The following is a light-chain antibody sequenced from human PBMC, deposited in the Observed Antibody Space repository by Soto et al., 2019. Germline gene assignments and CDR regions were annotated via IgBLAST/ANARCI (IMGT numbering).Light chain of an antibody. CDR2: DVS. CDR1: GSDVGGYNY. V-gene: IGLV2-14*01. J-gene: IGLJ2*01. CDR3: SSYTSSSPVV. Sequence: QSALTQPASVSGSPGQSITISCTGTGSDVGGYNYVSWYQQHPGKAPKLMIYDVSNRPSGVSNRFSGSKSGNTASLTISGLQPEDEADYYCSSYTSSSPVVFGGGTKVTVL.